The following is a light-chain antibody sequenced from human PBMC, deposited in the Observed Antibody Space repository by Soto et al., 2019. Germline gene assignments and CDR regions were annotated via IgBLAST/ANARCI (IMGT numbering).Light chain of an antibody. Sequence: EIVMTQSRATLSVSPGERATLSCRASQSVSSKLAWFQQKPGQAPSLLIYGVSTRATGVPVRFSGSGSGTEFTLTINSLQSEDFGVYYCQQYNNWPHTFGQGTKVDIK. CDR3: QQYNNWPHT. J-gene: IGKJ2*01. CDR1: QSVSSK. V-gene: IGKV3-15*01. CDR2: GVS.